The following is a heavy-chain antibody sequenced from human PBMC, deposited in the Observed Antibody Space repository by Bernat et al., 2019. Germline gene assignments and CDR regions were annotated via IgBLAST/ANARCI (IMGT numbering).Heavy chain of an antibody. J-gene: IGHJ6*02. V-gene: IGHV4-39*01. Sequence: QLQLQESGPGLVKPSETLSLTCTVSGGSISSSSYYWGWIRQPPGKGLEWIGSIYYRGSTYYNPSLKSRVTISVDTSKNQFSLKLSSVTAADTAVYYCARHRAAGEQQLDYYYYYGMDVWGQGTTVTVSS. D-gene: IGHD6-13*01. CDR2: IYYRGST. CDR1: GGSISSSSYY. CDR3: ARHRAAGEQQLDYYYYYGMDV.